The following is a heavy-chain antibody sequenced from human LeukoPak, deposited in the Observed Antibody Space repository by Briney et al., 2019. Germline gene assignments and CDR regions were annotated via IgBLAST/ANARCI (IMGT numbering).Heavy chain of an antibody. CDR3: ARGMGGTYSKYYFDY. D-gene: IGHD1-26*01. V-gene: IGHV3-33*01. Sequence: GGSLRLSCAASGFTFSSYGMHWVRQAPGKGLEWVAVIWYDGSNKYYADSVKGRFTISRDNSKNTLYLQMNSLRAEDTAVYYCARGMGGTYSKYYFDYWGQGTLVTVSP. CDR1: GFTFSSYG. CDR2: IWYDGSNK. J-gene: IGHJ4*02.